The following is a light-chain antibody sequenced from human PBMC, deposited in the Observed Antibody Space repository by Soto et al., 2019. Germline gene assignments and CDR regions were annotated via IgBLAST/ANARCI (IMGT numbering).Light chain of an antibody. CDR1: RAINYD. J-gene: IGKJ4*01. V-gene: IGKV1-27*01. CDR3: HKYDTAPLT. CDR2: AAS. Sequence: DIQVTQSPSSLSASVGDRVTITCRASRAINYDLAWYQQIPGKVPKLLISAASTLHSGVPSRFSGSGSGTDFTLTISSLQPEDVATYFCHKYDTAPLTFGGGTKVDIK.